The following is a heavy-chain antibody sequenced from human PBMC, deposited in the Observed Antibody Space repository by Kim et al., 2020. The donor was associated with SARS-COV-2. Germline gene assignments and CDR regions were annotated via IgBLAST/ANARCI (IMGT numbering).Heavy chain of an antibody. D-gene: IGHD3-22*01. CDR3: AKDVGPNYYESYSLN. Sequence: GGSLRLSCAASGFTFSSYAMSWVRQAPGKGLVWVSVIYSDGSSTYYADSVKGRFTISRENSKNTLYLQMNSLRAEDTAVYYCAKDVGPNYYESYSLNWGQGTVLSVSS. CDR2: IYSDGSST. V-gene: IGHV3-23*03. CDR1: GFTFSSYA. J-gene: IGHJ4*02.